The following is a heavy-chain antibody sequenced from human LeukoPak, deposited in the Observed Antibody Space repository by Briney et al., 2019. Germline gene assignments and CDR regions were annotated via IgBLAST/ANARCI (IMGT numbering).Heavy chain of an antibody. CDR1: GGSISSGSYY. CDR3: AREDYSRGIDY. Sequence: SETLSLTCTVSGGSISSGSYYWSWIRQPAGKGLEWIGRIYTSGSTNYNPSLKSRVTISVDTSKNQFSLKLSSVTAADTAVYYCAREDYSRGIDYWGQGTLVTVSS. CDR2: IYTSGST. V-gene: IGHV4-61*02. J-gene: IGHJ4*02. D-gene: IGHD4-11*01.